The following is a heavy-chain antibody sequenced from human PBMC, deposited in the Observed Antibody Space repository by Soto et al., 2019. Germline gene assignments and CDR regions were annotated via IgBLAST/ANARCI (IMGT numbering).Heavy chain of an antibody. CDR1: GFTFSSYS. D-gene: IGHD2-2*01. J-gene: IGHJ6*02. V-gene: IGHV3-21*01. Sequence: GGSLRLSCAASGFTFSSYSMNWVRQAPGKGLEWVSSISSSSSYIYYADSVKGRFTISRDNAKNSLYLQMNSLRAEDTAVYYCARDNSAAARPEYYGMDVWGQGTTVTVSS. CDR3: ARDNSAAARPEYYGMDV. CDR2: ISSSSSYI.